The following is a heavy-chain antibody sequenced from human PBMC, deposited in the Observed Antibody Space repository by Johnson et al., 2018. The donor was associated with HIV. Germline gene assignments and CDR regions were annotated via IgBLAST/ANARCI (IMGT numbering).Heavy chain of an antibody. Sequence: QVQLVESGGGLVQPGGSLRLSCAASGFTFSSYAMHWVRPAPGKGLEWVAVISYAGCNKYSAYSVKGRFTISSDHSKNTLYLQMNSLRAEDTAVYYCARSPGPYSTYYYDSPDPDAFDIWGQGTMVTVSS. CDR1: GFTFSSYA. D-gene: IGHD3-22*01. V-gene: IGHV3-30-3*01. J-gene: IGHJ3*02. CDR3: ARSPGPYSTYYYDSPDPDAFDI. CDR2: ISYAGCNK.